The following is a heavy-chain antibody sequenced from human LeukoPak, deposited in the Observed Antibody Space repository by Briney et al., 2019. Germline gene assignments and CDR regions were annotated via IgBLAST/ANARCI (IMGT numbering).Heavy chain of an antibody. J-gene: IGHJ1*01. V-gene: IGHV3-48*01. CDR3: AREGFPPGALH. Sequence: PGGSLRLSCAASGFTFSSYSMNWVRQAPGKGLEWVSYISSSSSTIYYADSEKGRFTISRDNAKNSLYLQMNSLRAEDTAVYYCAREGFPPGALHWGQGTLVTVSS. CDR1: GFTFSSYS. D-gene: IGHD2-2*01. CDR2: ISSSSSTI.